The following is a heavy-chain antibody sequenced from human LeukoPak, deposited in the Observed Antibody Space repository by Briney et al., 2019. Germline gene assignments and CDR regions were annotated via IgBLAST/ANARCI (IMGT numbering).Heavy chain of an antibody. J-gene: IGHJ4*02. D-gene: IGHD5-24*01. V-gene: IGHV7-4-1*02. Sequence: ASVKVSCKASGYTFSSYGIGWVRQAPGQGLEWMGWINTNTGNPTYAQGFTGWFVFSLDTSVSTAYLQISSLKAEDTAVYYCAKGDGYNSLWGQGTLVTVSS. CDR3: AKGDGYNSL. CDR2: INTNTGNP. CDR1: GYTFSSYG.